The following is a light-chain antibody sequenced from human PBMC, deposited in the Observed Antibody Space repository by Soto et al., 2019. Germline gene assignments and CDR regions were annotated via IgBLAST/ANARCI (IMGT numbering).Light chain of an antibody. J-gene: IGKJ5*01. CDR2: GAS. V-gene: IGKV3D-20*02. CDR1: QSVSSSY. Sequence: EIVLTQSPGTLSLSPGERATLSCRASQSVSSSYLAWYQQKPGQAPRLLIYGASSRATGIPDRFSGSGSRTDFTLTISSLEPEDFAVYYCQQRSNWITFGQGTRLEIK. CDR3: QQRSNWIT.